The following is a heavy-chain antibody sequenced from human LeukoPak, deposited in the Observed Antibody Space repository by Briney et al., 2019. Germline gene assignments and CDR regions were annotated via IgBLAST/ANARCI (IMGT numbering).Heavy chain of an antibody. CDR1: GFTFSSYS. CDR3: ARDTYSRLDY. V-gene: IGHV3-48*01. CDR2: ISSSSSTI. Sequence: GGSLRLSCAASGFTFSSYSMNWVRQAPGKGLEWVSYISSSSSTIYYADSVKGRFTISRDNAKNSLYLQMNSLRVEDTAVYYRARDTYSRLDYWGQGTLVTVSS. J-gene: IGHJ4*02. D-gene: IGHD6-13*01.